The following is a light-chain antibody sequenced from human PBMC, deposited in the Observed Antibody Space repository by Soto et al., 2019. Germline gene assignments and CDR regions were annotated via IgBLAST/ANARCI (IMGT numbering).Light chain of an antibody. J-gene: IGKJ5*01. Sequence: EIVLTQSPGTLSLSPGERATLSCRASQSLTSRYLAWYQQKPGQAPRLLIYGASNRATGIPARFSGSGSGTDFTLTISSLEPEDFAVYYCQQHFNGPITFGQGTRLEIK. CDR2: GAS. CDR1: QSLTSRY. CDR3: QQHFNGPIT. V-gene: IGKV3D-20*02.